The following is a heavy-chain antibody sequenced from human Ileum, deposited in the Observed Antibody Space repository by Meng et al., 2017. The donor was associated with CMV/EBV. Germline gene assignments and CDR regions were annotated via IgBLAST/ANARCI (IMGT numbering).Heavy chain of an antibody. J-gene: IGHJ5*02. V-gene: IGHV4-59*02. CDR3: ARESRGTSWYTWFDP. Sequence: SGDSVNSYYWSWVRQAPGQGLEWIGTISYAGSTNYNPSFKSRVTMSVDTSKNNFSLRLTSMTAADTAIYYCARESRGTSWYTWFDPWGQGTLVTVSS. CDR2: ISYAGST. D-gene: IGHD6-13*01. CDR1: GDSVNSYY.